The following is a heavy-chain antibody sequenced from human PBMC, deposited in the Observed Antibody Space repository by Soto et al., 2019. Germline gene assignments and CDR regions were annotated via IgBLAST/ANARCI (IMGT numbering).Heavy chain of an antibody. CDR3: ARVRIVSAAGTGWDP. Sequence: QVQLVESGGSVVQPGRSLRLSCAASGFTFSSYGMHWVRQAPGKGLEWVAVIWYDGSNKYYADSVKGRFTISRDNSKNTLYLQMNSLRAEDTAVYYCARVRIVSAAGTGWDPWGQGTLVTVSS. CDR2: IWYDGSNK. CDR1: GFTFSSYG. V-gene: IGHV3-33*01. J-gene: IGHJ5*02. D-gene: IGHD6-13*01.